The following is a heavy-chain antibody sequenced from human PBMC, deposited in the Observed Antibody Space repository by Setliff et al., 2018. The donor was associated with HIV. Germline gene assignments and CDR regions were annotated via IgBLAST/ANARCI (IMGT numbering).Heavy chain of an antibody. CDR3: ARVGSVIQVTLFGMDV. CDR2: ITYSGST. V-gene: IGHV4-31*03. J-gene: IGHJ6*02. D-gene: IGHD5-18*01. CDR1: GGSISSSSYY. Sequence: SETLSLTCTVSGGSISSSSYYWGWIRQPPGKGLEWIGYITYSGSTYYNPSLMSRVSISPDTSKNQFSLKLTSVTAADTAVYYCARVGSVIQVTLFGMDVWGQGTTVTVSS.